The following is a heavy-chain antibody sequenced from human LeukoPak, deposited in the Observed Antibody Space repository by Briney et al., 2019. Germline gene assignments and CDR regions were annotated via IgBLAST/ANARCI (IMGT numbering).Heavy chain of an antibody. D-gene: IGHD3/OR15-3a*01. CDR2: IRSAVETI. V-gene: IGHV3-23*01. J-gene: IGHJ4*02. CDR3: AKHFCTGLDCSLFDS. Sequence: EPGGSLRLSCAASGFTMSHYGVSWVRQAPGKGLEWISGIRSAVETIHYADSVKGRFIISRDNSKNALSLQLNSLRPEDTALYYCAKHFCTGLDCSLFDSWGQGTLVTVSS. CDR1: GFTMSHYG.